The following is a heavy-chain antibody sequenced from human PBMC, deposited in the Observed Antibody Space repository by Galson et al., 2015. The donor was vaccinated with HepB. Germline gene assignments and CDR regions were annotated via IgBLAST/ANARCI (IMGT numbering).Heavy chain of an antibody. CDR1: GFTFSDYY. D-gene: IGHD1-26*01. CDR2: ISSSSSYT. V-gene: IGHV3-11*05. J-gene: IGHJ3*02. Sequence: SLRLSCAASGFTFSDYYMSWIRQAPGKGLEWVSYISSSSSYTNYADSVKGRFTISRDNAKNSLYLQMNSLRAEGTAVYYCARGPYSGSYTYAFDIWGQGTMVTVSS. CDR3: ARGPYSGSYTYAFDI.